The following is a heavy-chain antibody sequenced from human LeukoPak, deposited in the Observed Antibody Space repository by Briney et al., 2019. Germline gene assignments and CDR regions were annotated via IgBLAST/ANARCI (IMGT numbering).Heavy chain of an antibody. Sequence: SETLSLTCTVSGYSISSGYYWGWIRQPPGKGLEWIGSIYYSGSTYYNPSLKSRVTISVDTSKNQFSLKLSSVTAADTAVYYCARLTNWFDPWGQGTLVTVSS. CDR1: GYSISSGYY. CDR2: IYYSGST. CDR3: ARLTNWFDP. J-gene: IGHJ5*02. V-gene: IGHV4-38-2*02.